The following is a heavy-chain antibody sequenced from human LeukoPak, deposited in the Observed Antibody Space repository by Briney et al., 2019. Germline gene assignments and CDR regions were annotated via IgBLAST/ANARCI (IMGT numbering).Heavy chain of an antibody. CDR2: INPNSGGT. J-gene: IGHJ4*02. CDR1: GYTFTGYY. Sequence: ASVKVSCKASGYTFTGYYMPWVRQAPGQGLEWMGWINPNSGGTNYAQKFQGRVTMTRDTSISTAYMELSRLRSDDTAVYYCARVWWLDYYFDYWGQGTLVTVSS. CDR3: ARVWWLDYYFDY. V-gene: IGHV1-2*02. D-gene: IGHD6-19*01.